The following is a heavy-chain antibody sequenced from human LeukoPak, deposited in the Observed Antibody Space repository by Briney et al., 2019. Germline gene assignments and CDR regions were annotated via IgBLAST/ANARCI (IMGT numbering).Heavy chain of an antibody. CDR1: GFTIDDYG. CDR3: ARVYELREEDYYYYYMDV. V-gene: IGHV3-20*04. D-gene: IGHD5/OR15-5a*01. J-gene: IGHJ6*03. CDR2: INWNGGST. Sequence: GGSLRLSCAASGFTIDDYGMNWVRQAPGKGLQWVTGINWNGGSTGYADSVKGRFTISRDNAKNSLYLQMHSLRAEDTALYYCARVYELREEDYYYYYMDVWGKGTTVTVSS.